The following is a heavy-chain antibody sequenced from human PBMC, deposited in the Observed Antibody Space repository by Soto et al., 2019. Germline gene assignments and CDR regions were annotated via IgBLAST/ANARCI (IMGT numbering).Heavy chain of an antibody. CDR2: IYYSGST. CDR1: GGSIISSSYY. D-gene: IGHD1-1*01. Sequence: SETLSLTCIFSGGSIISSSYYWGWIRKPPGKGLEWIGSIYYSGSTYYNPSLKSRVTISVDTSKNQFSLKLSSVTAADTAVYYCAKTYLNGYYYYGMDVWGQGTTVTVSS. CDR3: AKTYLNGYYYYGMDV. J-gene: IGHJ6*02. V-gene: IGHV4-39*01.